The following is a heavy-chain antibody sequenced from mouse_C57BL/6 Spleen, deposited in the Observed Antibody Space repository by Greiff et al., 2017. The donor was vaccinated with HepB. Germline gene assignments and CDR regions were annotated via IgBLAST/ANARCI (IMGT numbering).Heavy chain of an antibody. D-gene: IGHD2-5*01. CDR1: GYTFTSYW. Sequence: VQLQQPGAELVKPGASVKMSCKASGYTFTSYWITWVKQRPGQGLEWIGDIYPGSGSTNYNEKLKSKATLTVDTSSSTAYMQLSSLTSEDSAVYYCARRAYYSNYDAMDYWGQGTSVTVSS. CDR2: IYPGSGST. J-gene: IGHJ4*01. V-gene: IGHV1-55*01. CDR3: ARRAYYSNYDAMDY.